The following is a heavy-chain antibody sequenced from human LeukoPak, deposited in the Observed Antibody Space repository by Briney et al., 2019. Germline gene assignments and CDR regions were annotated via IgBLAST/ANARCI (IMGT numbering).Heavy chain of an antibody. CDR1: GFTFSDYY. J-gene: IGHJ4*02. D-gene: IGHD4-17*01. V-gene: IGHV3-11*06. CDR3: ASSDYGDYILDY. CDR2: ISSSSSYT. Sequence: GGSLRLSCAASGFTFSDYYMSWIRQAPGKGLEWVSYISSSSSYTNYADSVKRRFTISRDNAKNSLYLQMNSLRAEDTAVYYCASSDYGDYILDYWGQGTLVTVSS.